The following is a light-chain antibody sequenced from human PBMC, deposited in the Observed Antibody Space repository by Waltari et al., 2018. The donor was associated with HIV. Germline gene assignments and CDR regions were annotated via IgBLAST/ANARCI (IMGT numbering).Light chain of an antibody. CDR3: RQANSFPYT. CDR2: KAY. V-gene: IGKV1-12*01. J-gene: IGKJ2*01. Sequence: DIQMTQSPSSVSASVGDRVTITCRASQGTNNWVAWYQQKPGRAPKLLIYKAYRLQSGVPSRFSGSGSGTEFALTISSLQPEDFATYYCRQANSFPYTFGQGTKLEIK. CDR1: QGTNNW.